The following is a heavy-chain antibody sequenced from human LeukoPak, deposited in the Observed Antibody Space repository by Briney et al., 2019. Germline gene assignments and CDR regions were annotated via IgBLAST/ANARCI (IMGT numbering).Heavy chain of an antibody. D-gene: IGHD6-13*01. CDR3: ARDRDRRSWYFGAFDI. CDR1: GFTFSSHG. J-gene: IGHJ3*02. Sequence: PGGSLRLSCAASGFTFSSHGIHWVRQAPGKGLEWVALIWYDGSNKVYAHSVKGRFTISRDNSKNTVYLQMNSLRAEDTAVYYCARDRDRRSWYFGAFDIWGQGTLVTVSS. CDR2: IWYDGSNK. V-gene: IGHV3-33*08.